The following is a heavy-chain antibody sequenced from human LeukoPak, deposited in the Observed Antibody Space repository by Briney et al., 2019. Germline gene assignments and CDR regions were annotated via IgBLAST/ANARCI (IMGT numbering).Heavy chain of an antibody. J-gene: IGHJ4*02. D-gene: IGHD6-13*01. CDR3: ARDEGIAAAGSIDY. CDR1: GGTFSSYT. CDR2: IIPILGIA. Sequence: SVEVSCKASGGTFSSYTISWVRQAPGQGLEWMGRIIPILGIANYAQKFQGRVTITADKSTSTAYMELSSLRSEDTAVYYCARDEGIAAAGSIDYWGQGTLVTVSS. V-gene: IGHV1-69*04.